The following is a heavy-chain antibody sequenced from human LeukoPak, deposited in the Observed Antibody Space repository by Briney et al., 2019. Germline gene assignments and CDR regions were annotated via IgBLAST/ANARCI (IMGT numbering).Heavy chain of an antibody. V-gene: IGHV3-53*01. D-gene: IGHD4-11*01. CDR3: ARDARVTTKYYYYYYYMDV. J-gene: IGHJ6*03. CDR2: IYSGGST. CDR1: GFTVSSNY. Sequence: GGSLRLSCAASGFTVSSNYMSWVGQAPGKGLEWVLVIYSGGSTYYADSVKGRFTISRDNSKNTLYLQMNSLRAEDTAVYYCARDARVTTKYYYYYYYMDVWGKGTTVTVSS.